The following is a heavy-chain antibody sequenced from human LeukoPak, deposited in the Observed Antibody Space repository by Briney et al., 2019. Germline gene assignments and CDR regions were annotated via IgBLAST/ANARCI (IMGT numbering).Heavy chain of an antibody. CDR2: INPSGGST. CDR3: ARVTIFGVEDGFDP. D-gene: IGHD3-3*01. Sequence: ASVTVSFTASGYTFTIYYMHWVRQAPGQGLEWMGMINPSGGSTSYAQKFQGRVTMTRDMSTSTVYMELSRLRSEDTAVYYCARVTIFGVEDGFDPWGQGTLVTVSS. J-gene: IGHJ5*02. V-gene: IGHV1-46*01. CDR1: GYTFTIYY.